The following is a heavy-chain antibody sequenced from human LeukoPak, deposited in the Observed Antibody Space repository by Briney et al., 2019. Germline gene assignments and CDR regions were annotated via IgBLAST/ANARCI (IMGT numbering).Heavy chain of an antibody. J-gene: IGHJ6*02. CDR1: GYTFTGYY. CDR3: ATRDLRPRAGDTYYYDSSGYPSEEYGMDV. Sequence: ASVTVSCTASGYTFTGYYMHWVRQAPGQGLEWMGWINPNSGGTNYAQTFQGRVTMTRDTSISTAYMELSRLRSDDTAVYYCATRDLRPRAGDTYYYDSSGYPSEEYGMDVWGQGTTVTVSS. CDR2: INPNSGGT. V-gene: IGHV1-2*02. D-gene: IGHD3-22*01.